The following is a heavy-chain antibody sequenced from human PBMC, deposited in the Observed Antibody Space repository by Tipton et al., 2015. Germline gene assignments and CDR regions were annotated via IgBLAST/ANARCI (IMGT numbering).Heavy chain of an antibody. Sequence: SLRLSCAASGFTFSTYWMYWVRQAPGKGLVSVSRIESDGSSPTYADSVKGRFTISRDNAKNTLYLQMNSLRAEDTAVYYCTRGKLKVDYWGQGTLVTVSS. J-gene: IGHJ4*02. V-gene: IGHV3-74*01. CDR1: GFTFSTYW. D-gene: IGHD1-7*01. CDR3: TRGKLKVDY. CDR2: IESDGSSP.